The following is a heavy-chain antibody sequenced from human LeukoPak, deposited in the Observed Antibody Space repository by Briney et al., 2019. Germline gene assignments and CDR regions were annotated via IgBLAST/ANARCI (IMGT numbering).Heavy chain of an antibody. CDR3: AKRGLKQWPYNSFDY. D-gene: IGHD6-19*01. CDR2: ISGSGGST. Sequence: GSLRLSCAASGFTFSSYAMSWVRQAPGKGLEWVSAISGSGGSTYYADSVKGRLTISRDNSKNTLYLQMNSLRAEDTAVYYCAKRGLKQWPYNSFDYWGQEPLAPVPS. J-gene: IGHJ4*02. CDR1: GFTFSSYA. V-gene: IGHV3-23*01.